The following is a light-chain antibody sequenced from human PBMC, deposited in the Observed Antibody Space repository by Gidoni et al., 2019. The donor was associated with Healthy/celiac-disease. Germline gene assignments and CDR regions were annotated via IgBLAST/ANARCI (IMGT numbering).Light chain of an antibody. CDR3: QQYGSSPRIFT. J-gene: IGKJ3*01. CDR2: GAS. V-gene: IGKV3-20*01. Sequence: DIVLTPSPGILSLSPGERATLSCRACQSVSSSYLAWYQQKPGQAPRLLIYGASSRATGIPDRFSGSGSGTDFTLTISRLEPEDFAVYYCQQYGSSPRIFTFGPGTKVDIK. CDR1: QSVSSSY.